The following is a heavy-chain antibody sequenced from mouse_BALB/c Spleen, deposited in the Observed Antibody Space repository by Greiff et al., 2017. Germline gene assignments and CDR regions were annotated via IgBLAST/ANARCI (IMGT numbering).Heavy chain of an antibody. Sequence: DVKLVESGGGLVKPGGSLKLSCAASGFTFSSYAMSWVRQTPEKRLEWVASISSGGSTYYPDSVKGRFTISRDNARNILYLQMSSLRSEDTAMYYCARGGNYEDWGQGTLVTVSA. CDR2: ISSGGST. CDR3: ARGGNYED. J-gene: IGHJ3*01. D-gene: IGHD2-1*01. V-gene: IGHV5-6-5*01. CDR1: GFTFSSYA.